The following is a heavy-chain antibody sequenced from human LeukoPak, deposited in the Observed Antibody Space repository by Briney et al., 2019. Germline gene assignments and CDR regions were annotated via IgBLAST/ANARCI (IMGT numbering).Heavy chain of an antibody. CDR3: AKDRQTQLAINFDY. D-gene: IGHD6-13*01. Sequence: GGSLRLSCAASGFTFSSYGMHWVRQAPGKGLEWVAFIRYDGSNKYYADSVKGRFTISRDNSKNTLYLRMNSLRAEDTAVYYCAKDRQTQLAINFDYWGQGTLVTVSS. V-gene: IGHV3-30*02. CDR1: GFTFSSYG. CDR2: IRYDGSNK. J-gene: IGHJ4*02.